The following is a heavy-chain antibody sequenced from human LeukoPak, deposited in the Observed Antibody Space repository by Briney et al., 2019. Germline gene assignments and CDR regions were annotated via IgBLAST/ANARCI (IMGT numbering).Heavy chain of an antibody. Sequence: SETLSLTCTVSGDSISSGDYYWSWIRQPPGKGLEWIGEINHSGSTNYNPSLKSRVTISVDTSKNQFSLKLSSVTAADTAVYYCARFLYYYDSSGYRYFDYWGQGTLVTVSS. CDR1: GDSISSGDYY. J-gene: IGHJ4*02. V-gene: IGHV4-39*07. CDR2: INHSGST. D-gene: IGHD3-22*01. CDR3: ARFLYYYDSSGYRYFDY.